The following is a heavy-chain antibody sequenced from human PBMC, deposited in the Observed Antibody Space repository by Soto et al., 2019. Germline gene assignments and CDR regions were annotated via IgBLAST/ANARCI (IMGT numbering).Heavy chain of an antibody. D-gene: IGHD3-22*01. CDR3: ARRRYYYDSSGPIWFFDF. Sequence: SETLSLTCTVSGGSISSYYWSWIRQPPGKGLEYIGYVYYSGSSHYNHSLNSRVTISADTSKNHFSLRLSSVTAADTAVYYFARRRYYYDSSGPIWFFDFWGQGALVTVSS. CDR1: GGSISSYY. J-gene: IGHJ4*02. CDR2: VYYSGSS. V-gene: IGHV4-59*08.